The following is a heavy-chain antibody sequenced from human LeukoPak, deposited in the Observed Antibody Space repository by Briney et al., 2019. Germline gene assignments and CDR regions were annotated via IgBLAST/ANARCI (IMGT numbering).Heavy chain of an antibody. V-gene: IGHV4-34*01. Sequence: PSETLSLTCAVYGGSFSGYYWSWIRQPPGKGLEWIGEINHSGSTNYDPSLKSRVTISVDTSKNQFSLKLSSVTAADTAVYYCARGHVLRYFDWPPHDAFDIWGQGTMVTVSS. CDR2: INHSGST. D-gene: IGHD3-9*01. J-gene: IGHJ3*02. CDR1: GGSFSGYY. CDR3: ARGHVLRYFDWPPHDAFDI.